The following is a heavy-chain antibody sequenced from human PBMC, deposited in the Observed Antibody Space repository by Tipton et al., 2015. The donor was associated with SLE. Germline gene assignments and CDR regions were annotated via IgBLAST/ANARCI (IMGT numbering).Heavy chain of an antibody. CDR1: GFIFSSYA. CDR3: AKDQVITGTNWFDP. V-gene: IGHV3-23*01. J-gene: IGHJ5*02. Sequence: SLRLSCAASGFIFSSYAMSWVRQAPGKGLEWVSALSGGGGGTYYADSVKGRFTISRDNSNNTLYLQMNSLRAEDTAVYYCAKDQVITGTNWFDPWGQGTLVTVSS. CDR2: LSGGGGGT. D-gene: IGHD1/OR15-1a*01.